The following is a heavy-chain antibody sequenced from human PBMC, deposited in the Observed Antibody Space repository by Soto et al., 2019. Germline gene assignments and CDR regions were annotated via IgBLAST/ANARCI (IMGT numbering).Heavy chain of an antibody. Sequence: GGSLRLSXAASGFTFSSYAMSWVRQAPGKGLEWVSAISGSGGSTYYADSVKGRFTISRDNSKNTLYLQMNSLRAEDTAVYYCRVHGPGPTTCFDPWGQGTLVTVSS. D-gene: IGHD1-1*01. V-gene: IGHV3-23*01. CDR3: RVHGPGPTTCFDP. CDR2: ISGSGGST. J-gene: IGHJ5*02. CDR1: GFTFSSYA.